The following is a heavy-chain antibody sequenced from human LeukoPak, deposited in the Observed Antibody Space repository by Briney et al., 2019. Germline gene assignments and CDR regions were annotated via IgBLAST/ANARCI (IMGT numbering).Heavy chain of an antibody. Sequence: GASVKVSCKASGYTFTSYDINWVRQAPGQGLEWMGGIIPIFGTANYAQKFQGRVTITTDESTSTAYMELSSLRSEDTAVYYCAGILTSDARKNNWFDPWGQGTLVTVSS. V-gene: IGHV1-69*05. CDR1: GYTFTSYD. CDR2: IIPIFGTA. D-gene: IGHD2/OR15-2a*01. J-gene: IGHJ5*02. CDR3: AGILTSDARKNNWFDP.